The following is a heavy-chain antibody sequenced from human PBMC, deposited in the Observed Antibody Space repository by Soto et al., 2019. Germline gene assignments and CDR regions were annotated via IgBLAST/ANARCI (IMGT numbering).Heavy chain of an antibody. CDR3: AKGIESFGMYCFDY. D-gene: IGHD3-3*01. CDR2: ISYDGSNK. V-gene: IGHV3-30*18. Sequence: QVQLVESGGGVVQPGRSLRLSCAASGFTFSSYGMHWVRQAPGKGLEWVAVISYDGSNKYYADSVKGRFTISRDNSKNSLYGQLNSLRTEHTAVYYCAKGIESFGMYCFDYWGQGTLVTVSS. CDR1: GFTFSSYG. J-gene: IGHJ4*02.